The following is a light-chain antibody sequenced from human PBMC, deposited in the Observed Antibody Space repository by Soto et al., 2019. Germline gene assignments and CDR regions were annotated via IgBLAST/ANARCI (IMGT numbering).Light chain of an antibody. V-gene: IGLV2-14*01. Sequence: QSALTQPASVSGSPGQSITISCTGTSSDVGGYNYVSWYQQHPGKAPKLLIYEVGNRPXXXSXRXXGSKSGNTASLTISGLQADDEADYYCSSYTSSSTLYVFGTGTKLTVL. CDR1: SSDVGGYNY. CDR2: EVG. J-gene: IGLJ1*01. CDR3: SSYTSSSTLYV.